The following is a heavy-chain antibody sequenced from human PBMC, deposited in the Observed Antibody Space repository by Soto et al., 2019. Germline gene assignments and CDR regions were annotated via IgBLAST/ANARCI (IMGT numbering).Heavy chain of an antibody. CDR2: IYYSGST. CDR3: ARAGLGGYSYDYYYYGMDV. Sequence: SETLSLTCTVSGGSISSGDYYWSWIRQPPGKGLEWIGYIYYSGSTYYNPSLKSRVTISVDTSKNQFSLKLSSVTAADTAVYYCARAGLGGYSYDYYYYGMDVWGQGTTVTVSS. J-gene: IGHJ6*02. CDR1: GGSISSGDYY. V-gene: IGHV4-30-4*01. D-gene: IGHD5-18*01.